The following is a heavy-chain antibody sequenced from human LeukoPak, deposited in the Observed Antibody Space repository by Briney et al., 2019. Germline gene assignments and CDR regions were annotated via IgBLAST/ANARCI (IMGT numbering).Heavy chain of an antibody. Sequence: PSETLSLTCTVSGGSISSYYWSWIRQPPGKGLEWNGYIYYSGSTNYNPSLKSRVTISVDTSRNQFSLRLSSVTAADTAVYYCARVPYGDYVDYWGQGTLVTVSS. CDR3: ARVPYGDYVDY. J-gene: IGHJ4*02. D-gene: IGHD4-17*01. V-gene: IGHV4-59*01. CDR2: IYYSGST. CDR1: GGSISSYY.